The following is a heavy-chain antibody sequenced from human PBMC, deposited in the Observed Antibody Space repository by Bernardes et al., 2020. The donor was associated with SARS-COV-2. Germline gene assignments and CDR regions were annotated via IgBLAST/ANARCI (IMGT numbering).Heavy chain of an antibody. V-gene: IGHV4-39*01. CDR1: GGSISSSSYY. CDR3: ARQERSSGYYFGYFDY. D-gene: IGHD3-22*01. J-gene: IGHJ4*02. Sequence: SETLSLTCTVSGGSISSSSYYWGRHRPPTGMGLDWIGSIYDSGSTYYNPSLKSRVTISVDTSKNQFSLKLSSVTAADTAVYYCARQERSSGYYFGYFDYWDQGTLVSVSS. CDR2: IYDSGST.